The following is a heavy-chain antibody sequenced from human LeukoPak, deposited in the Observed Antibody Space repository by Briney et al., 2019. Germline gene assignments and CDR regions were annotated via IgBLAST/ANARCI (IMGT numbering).Heavy chain of an antibody. Sequence: GGSLRLSCAASGFTFSSYGMHWVRQAPGKGLEWVAFIRYDGTNKYYADSVKGRFTISRDNSKNTLYVQMNSLRAEDTAVYYCAKDQSPYSSGWYYFDNWGQGTLVTVSS. J-gene: IGHJ4*02. V-gene: IGHV3-30*02. CDR2: IRYDGTNK. CDR1: GFTFSSYG. CDR3: AKDQSPYSSGWYYFDN. D-gene: IGHD6-19*01.